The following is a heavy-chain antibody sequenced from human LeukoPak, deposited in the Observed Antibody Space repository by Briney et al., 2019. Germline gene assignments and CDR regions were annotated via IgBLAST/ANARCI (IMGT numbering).Heavy chain of an antibody. J-gene: IGHJ4*02. CDR1: GYTFTSYA. D-gene: IGHD6-19*01. CDR2: INAGNGNT. V-gene: IGHV1-3*01. Sequence: GASVKVSCKASGYTFTSYAMHWVRQAPGQRLEWMGWINAGNGNTKYSQKFQGRVTITRDTSASTAYMELSSLRSEDTAVYYCARRSGSGWYWGYYFDYWGQGTLVTVSS. CDR3: ARRSGSGWYWGYYFDY.